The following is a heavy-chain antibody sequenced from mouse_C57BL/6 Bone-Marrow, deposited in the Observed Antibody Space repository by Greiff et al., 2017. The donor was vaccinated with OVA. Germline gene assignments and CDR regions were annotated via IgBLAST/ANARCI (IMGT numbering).Heavy chain of an antibody. J-gene: IGHJ2*01. D-gene: IGHD2-4*01. CDR2: IYPGSGNT. Sequence: VQLQESGPELVKPGASVKISCKASGYSFTSYYIHWVKQRPGQGLEWIGWIYPGSGNTKYNEKFKGKATLTADTSSSTAYMQLSSLTSEDSAVYYCARIPMIKYFDYWGHGTTLTVSS. V-gene: IGHV1-66*01. CDR3: ARIPMIKYFDY. CDR1: GYSFTSYY.